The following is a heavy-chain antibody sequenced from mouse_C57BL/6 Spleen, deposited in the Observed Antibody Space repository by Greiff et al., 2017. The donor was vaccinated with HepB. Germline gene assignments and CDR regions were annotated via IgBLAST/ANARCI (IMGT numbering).Heavy chain of an antibody. Sequence: EVQLQQSGAELVRPGASVKLSCTASGFNIKDDYMHWVKQRPEQGLEWIGWIDPENGDTEYASKFQGKATITADTSSNTAYLQLRSLTSEDTAVYYWTTVGRTYWGQGTLVTVSA. D-gene: IGHD4-1*01. J-gene: IGHJ3*01. CDR3: TTVGRTY. CDR1: GFNIKDDY. V-gene: IGHV14-4*01. CDR2: IDPENGDT.